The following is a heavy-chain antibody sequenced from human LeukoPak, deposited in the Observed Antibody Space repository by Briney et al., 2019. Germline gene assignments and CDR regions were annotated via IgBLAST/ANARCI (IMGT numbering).Heavy chain of an antibody. D-gene: IGHD2-15*01. CDR3: ARDAGYCSGGNCYAMSYFDY. J-gene: IGHJ4*02. CDR2: INYSGST. V-gene: IGHV4-39*07. CDR1: DGSISSSLYY. Sequence: SETLSLNCSVSDGSISSSLYYWGWIRQPPGKGLEWTGSINYSGSTYYNPSLKSRVTISVDTSKNQFSLKLSSETAADTAVYYCARDAGYCSGGNCYAMSYFDYWGQGTLVTVSS.